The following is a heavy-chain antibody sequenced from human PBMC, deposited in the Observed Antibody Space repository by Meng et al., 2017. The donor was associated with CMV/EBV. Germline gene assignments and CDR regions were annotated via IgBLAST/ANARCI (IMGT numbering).Heavy chain of an antibody. J-gene: IGHJ3*02. CDR2: INSDGSST. D-gene: IGHD6-13*01. CDR1: GFTFSSYW. V-gene: IGHV3-74*01. CDR3: ARERHSGRWGAFDI. Sequence: GESLKISCAASGFTFSSYWMHWVRQAPGKGLVWVSRINSDGSSTSYADSVKGRFTISRDNAKNTLYLQMNSLRAEDTAVYYCARERHSGRWGAFDIWGQGTMVTVSS.